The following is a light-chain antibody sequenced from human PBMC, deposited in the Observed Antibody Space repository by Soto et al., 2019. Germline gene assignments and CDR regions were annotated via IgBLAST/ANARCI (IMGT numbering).Light chain of an antibody. V-gene: IGKV1-5*01. CDR2: DAS. CDR3: QQYNSYRT. CDR1: QSISSW. Sequence: DIQMTQSPSTRSASVGDRVTITCRASQSISSWLAWYQQKPGKAPKLLIYDASSLESGAPSRFSGSGSGTEFTLTISSLQPDDLATYYCQQYNSYRTFGQGTKVDIK. J-gene: IGKJ1*01.